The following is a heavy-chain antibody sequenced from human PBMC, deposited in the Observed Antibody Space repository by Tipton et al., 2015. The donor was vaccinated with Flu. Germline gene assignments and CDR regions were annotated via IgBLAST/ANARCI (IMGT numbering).Heavy chain of an antibody. J-gene: IGHJ4*02. D-gene: IGHD1-26*01. CDR2: VSRTGST. CDR1: GDSISSDFY. Sequence: TLSLTCAVSGDSISSDFYWAWIRQFPGKGLEWIGTVSRTGSTIYNPSLKSRATISVDPAENHFSLRLTSVTAADTAVYYCARLPTRTYCPDYWGQGTLVTVSS. CDR3: ARLPTRTYCPDY. V-gene: IGHV4-38-2*01.